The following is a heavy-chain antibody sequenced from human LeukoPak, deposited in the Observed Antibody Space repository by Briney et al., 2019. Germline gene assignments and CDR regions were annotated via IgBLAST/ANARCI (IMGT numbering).Heavy chain of an antibody. CDR2: MNPNSGNT. J-gene: IGHJ5*02. CDR3: ARDNSVGDNAWWFDP. CDR1: GYTFTSYD. D-gene: IGHD1-26*01. V-gene: IGHV1-8*02. Sequence: ASVKVSCNASGYTFTSYDINWVRQATGQGLEWMGWMNPNSGNTGYAQKFQGRVTMTRDMSTSTDYMELSSLRSEDTAIYYCARDNSVGDNAWWFDPWGQGTLVTVSS.